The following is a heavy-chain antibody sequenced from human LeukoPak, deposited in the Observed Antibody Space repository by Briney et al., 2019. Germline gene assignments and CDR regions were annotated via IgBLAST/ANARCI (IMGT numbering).Heavy chain of an antibody. D-gene: IGHD5-24*01. V-gene: IGHV4-34*01. CDR1: GGSFSGYY. CDR3: ARGEGARDGYNYEGPFYFDH. Sequence: SETLSLTCAVYGGSFSGYYWSWVRQPPGKGLEWIGEINHSGSTNYNPSLKSRVTISVDTSKNQFSLKLSSVTAADTAVYYCARGEGARDGYNYEGPFYFDHWGQGALVTVSS. J-gene: IGHJ4*02. CDR2: INHSGST.